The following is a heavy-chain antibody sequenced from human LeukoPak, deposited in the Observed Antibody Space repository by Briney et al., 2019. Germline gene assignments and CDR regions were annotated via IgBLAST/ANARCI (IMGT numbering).Heavy chain of an antibody. J-gene: IGHJ5*02. Sequence: ASVKVPCKASGYTFTSYGISWVRQAPGQGLEWMGWISAYNGNTNYAQKLQGRVTMTTDTSTSTAYMELRSLRSDDTAVYYCARDKSVGVVYSSSWYAVGNWFDPWGQGTLVTVSS. V-gene: IGHV1-18*01. CDR2: ISAYNGNT. CDR3: ARDKSVGVVYSSSWYAVGNWFDP. CDR1: GYTFTSYG. D-gene: IGHD6-13*01.